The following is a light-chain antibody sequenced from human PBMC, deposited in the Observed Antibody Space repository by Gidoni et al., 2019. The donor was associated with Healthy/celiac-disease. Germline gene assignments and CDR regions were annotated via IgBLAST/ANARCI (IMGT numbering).Light chain of an antibody. CDR3: QQYDNLPLT. V-gene: IGKV1-33*01. CDR1: LDISNY. CDR2: DAS. Sequence: IQMTQSPSSLSASVADRVTITCQASLDISNYLNWYQQEPGKAPKLHIYDASNLETGVPSRFSRSGPGKDFIITISSLQHEDIATYYCQQYDNLPLTFGQGTRVEIK. J-gene: IGKJ5*01.